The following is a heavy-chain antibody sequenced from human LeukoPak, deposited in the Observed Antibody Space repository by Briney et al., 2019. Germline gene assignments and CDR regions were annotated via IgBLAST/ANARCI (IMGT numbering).Heavy chain of an antibody. V-gene: IGHV3-73*01. Sequence: GGSLKLSCAASGLTFSGSVMHWVRQASGKGLEWVGRIRSKDDTYATAYAPSVKGRFTMSRDDSKNTAYLQMNNLKTEDSAVYYCTRLEVVTAIHYWGQGILVTVSS. CDR1: GLTFSGSV. J-gene: IGHJ4*02. CDR2: IRSKDDTYAT. CDR3: TRLEVVTAIHY. D-gene: IGHD2-21*02.